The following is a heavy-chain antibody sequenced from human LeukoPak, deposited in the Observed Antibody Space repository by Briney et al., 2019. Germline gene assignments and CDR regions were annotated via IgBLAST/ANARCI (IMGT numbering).Heavy chain of an antibody. CDR2: IHHSGST. J-gene: IGHJ4*02. D-gene: IGHD2-15*01. V-gene: IGHV4-59*08. Sequence: SETLSLTCTVSGASINNYYWSWIRQTPGKGLDWLAYIHHSGSTNYNPSLKSRATISLDASKSQFSLKLTSVTAADTAVYHCARHVAPDMDYFDYWGQGTLVTVSS. CDR1: GASINNYY. CDR3: ARHVAPDMDYFDY.